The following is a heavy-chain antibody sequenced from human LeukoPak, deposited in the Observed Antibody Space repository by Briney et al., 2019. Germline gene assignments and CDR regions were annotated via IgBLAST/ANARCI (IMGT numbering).Heavy chain of an antibody. Sequence: GGSLRLSCAASGFTFSSYAMHWVRQAPGKGLEYVSAISSNGGSTYYANSVKGRFTISRDNSKNTLYLQMNSLRAEDTAVYYCAKGSGGSPRHNFDYWGQGTLVTVSS. D-gene: IGHD2-15*01. CDR3: AKGSGGSPRHNFDY. CDR2: ISSNGGST. V-gene: IGHV3-64*01. J-gene: IGHJ4*02. CDR1: GFTFSSYA.